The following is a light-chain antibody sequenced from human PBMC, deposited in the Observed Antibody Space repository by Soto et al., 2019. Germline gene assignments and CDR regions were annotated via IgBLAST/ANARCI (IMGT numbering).Light chain of an antibody. CDR2: DAS. CDR3: QQAKSFPRT. V-gene: IGKV1-12*01. Sequence: DIQMTQSPSSVSASVGDRVTITCRASQGISNWLAWYQQKAGKAPNLLIFDASILLSVVPSSFSGSVSGTDFTLAISSLQPEDFGTSYCQQAKSFPRTFGGGTKVEI. CDR1: QGISNW. J-gene: IGKJ4*01.